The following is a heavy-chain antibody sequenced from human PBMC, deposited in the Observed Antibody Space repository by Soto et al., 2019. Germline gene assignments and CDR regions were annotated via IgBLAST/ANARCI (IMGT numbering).Heavy chain of an antibody. V-gene: IGHV1-2*04. CDR1: GYTFTGYY. D-gene: IGHD2-2*02. CDR3: AREENHLGYCSSTSCYSAYDY. J-gene: IGHJ4*02. CDR2: INPNSGGT. Sequence: ASVKVSCKASGYTFTGYYMHWVRQAPGQGLEWMGWINPNSGGTNYAQKFQGWVTMTRDTSISTAYMELSRLRSDDTAVYYCAREENHLGYCSSTSCYSAYDYWGQGTLVTVSS.